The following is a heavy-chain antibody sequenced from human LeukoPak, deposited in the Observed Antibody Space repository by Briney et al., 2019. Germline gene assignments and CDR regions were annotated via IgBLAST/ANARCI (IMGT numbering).Heavy chain of an antibody. Sequence: ASVKVSFKASGYTFTSYGISWVRQAPGQGLEWMGWISAYNGNTNYAQKLQGKVTMTTDTSTSTAYMELRSLRSDDTAVYYCARVPFTYYYDSSGYTFDYWGQGTLVTVSS. V-gene: IGHV1-18*01. D-gene: IGHD3-22*01. CDR3: ARVPFTYYYDSSGYTFDY. J-gene: IGHJ4*02. CDR1: GYTFTSYG. CDR2: ISAYNGNT.